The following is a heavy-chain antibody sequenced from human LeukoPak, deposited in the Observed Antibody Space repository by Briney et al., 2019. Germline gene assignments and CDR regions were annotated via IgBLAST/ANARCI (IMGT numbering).Heavy chain of an antibody. CDR3: APTEDP. Sequence: GGSLRLSCAASGFAFSSYEMNWVRQAPGKGLEWVSYISSSGRTKFYADSVKGRFTISRDNAKNSLYLQMNSLRAEDTAVYYCAPTEDPWSQGTLVTVSS. J-gene: IGHJ5*02. CDR2: ISSSGRTK. CDR1: GFAFSSYE. V-gene: IGHV3-48*03.